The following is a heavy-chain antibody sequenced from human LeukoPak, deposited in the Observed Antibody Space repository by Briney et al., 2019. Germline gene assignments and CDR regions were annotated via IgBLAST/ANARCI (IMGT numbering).Heavy chain of an antibody. J-gene: IGHJ6*03. CDR2: IYYSGST. D-gene: IGHD3-3*01. V-gene: IGHV4-39*01. Sequence: PSETLSLTCTVSGGSIRSTSYYWGWIRQPPGKGLEWIWSIYYSGSTYYNPSLKSRVTISVDTSKNQFSLKLSSVTAADTAVYYCGRLFYDFWSGHYYYYMDVWGKGTTVTVSS. CDR1: GGSIRSTSYY. CDR3: GRLFYDFWSGHYYYYMDV.